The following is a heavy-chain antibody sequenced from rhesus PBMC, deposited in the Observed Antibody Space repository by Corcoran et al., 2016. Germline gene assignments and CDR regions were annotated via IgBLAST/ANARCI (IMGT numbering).Heavy chain of an antibody. CDR3: LRGPYTSPFDY. V-gene: IGHV4-80*01. D-gene: IGHD6-13*01. Sequence: QVQLQESGPGLVKPSETLSLTCAVSGVSFSIYWWTWIRQPPGKGLEWIGDISGNRDSANYDPPLKSRVTISKGASKNQFSLRLTSVTAADTAVYYCLRGPYTSPFDYWGQGVLVTVSS. CDR2: ISGNRDSA. J-gene: IGHJ4*01. CDR1: GVSFSIYW.